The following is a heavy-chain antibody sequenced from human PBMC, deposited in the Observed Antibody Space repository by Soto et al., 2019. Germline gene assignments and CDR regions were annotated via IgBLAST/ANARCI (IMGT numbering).Heavy chain of an antibody. V-gene: IGHV4-39*01. CDR3: ASQQLVHYYYGMDV. D-gene: IGHD6-13*01. CDR2: IYYSGST. CDR1: GGSISRSSYY. Sequence: SETLSLTCTVSGGSISRSSYYWGWIRQPPGKGLEWIGSIYYSGSTYYNPSLKSRVTISVDTSKNQFSLKLSSVTAADTAVYYCASQQLVHYYYGMDVWGQGTTVTVSS. J-gene: IGHJ6*02.